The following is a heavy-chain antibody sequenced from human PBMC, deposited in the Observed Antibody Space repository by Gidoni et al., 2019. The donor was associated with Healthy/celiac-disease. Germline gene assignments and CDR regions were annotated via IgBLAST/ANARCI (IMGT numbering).Heavy chain of an antibody. V-gene: IGHV3-23*01. J-gene: IGHJ4*02. Sequence: EVQLLESGGGLVQPGGSLNLSCAASGFTFSSYAMRWVPQAPGKGLEWVSAISGSGGSTYYADSVKGRFTISRDNSKNTLYLQMNSLRAEDTAVYYCAKNGGIVVVVAFLDYWGQGTLVTVSS. CDR3: AKNGGIVVVVAFLDY. CDR1: GFTFSSYA. D-gene: IGHD2-15*01. CDR2: ISGSGGST.